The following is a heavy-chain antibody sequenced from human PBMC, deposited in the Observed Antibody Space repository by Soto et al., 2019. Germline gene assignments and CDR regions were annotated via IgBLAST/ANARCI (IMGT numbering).Heavy chain of an antibody. V-gene: IGHV1-3*01. CDR2: INGGNGNT. CDR1: GYTFTSCA. Sequence: QVQLVQSGATVKKPGASVKVSCKASGYTFTSCAIHWVRQAPGHRLEWMGWINGGNGNTKYSQKFQGRVTITRDTSASTVYMDLSSLRSEDTAVYYCARERVIQLWFDFWGQGTPVTVSS. CDR3: ARERVIQLWFDF. J-gene: IGHJ4*02. D-gene: IGHD5-18*01.